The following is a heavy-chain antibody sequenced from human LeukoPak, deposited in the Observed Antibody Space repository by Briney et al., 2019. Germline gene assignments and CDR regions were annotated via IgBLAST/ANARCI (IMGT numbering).Heavy chain of an antibody. D-gene: IGHD4-23*01. J-gene: IGHJ4*02. Sequence: SETLSLTCAVYVGSFNDSSWSWIRQSPGEGLEWIGEIYHSGSTNYNPSLKSRVTISVDTSKNQFSLKLSSVTAADTAVYYCARGSGYGGNSMFYYWGQGTLVTVSS. CDR1: VGSFNDSS. V-gene: IGHV4-34*01. CDR2: IYHSGST. CDR3: ARGSGYGGNSMFYY.